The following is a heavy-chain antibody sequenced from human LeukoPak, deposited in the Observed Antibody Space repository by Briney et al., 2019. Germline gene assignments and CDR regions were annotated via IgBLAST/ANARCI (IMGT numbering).Heavy chain of an antibody. Sequence: SETLSLTCAVYGGSFSGYYWSWIRQPPGKGLEWIGEINHSGSTNYNPSLKSRVTISVDTSKNQFSLKLSSVTAADTAVYYCARGPGIDPRALNTAAIEGGVDYWGQGTLVTVSS. CDR3: ARGPGIDPRALNTAAIEGGVDY. CDR2: INHSGST. J-gene: IGHJ4*02. CDR1: GGSFSGYY. D-gene: IGHD2-2*02. V-gene: IGHV4-34*01.